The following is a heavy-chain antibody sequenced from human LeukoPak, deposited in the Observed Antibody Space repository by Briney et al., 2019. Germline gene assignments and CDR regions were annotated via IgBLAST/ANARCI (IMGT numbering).Heavy chain of an antibody. J-gene: IGHJ5*02. CDR1: GGSISRSGYY. CDR3: ARHEYSGSYYGLSWFDP. Sequence: KPSETLSLTCTVSGGSISRSGYYGGWIRQPPGKGLEWIASIYYSGSTYYNSSLKSRVTISVDTSKNQLSLKLSSLTAADTAVYYCARHEYSGSYYGLSWFDPWGQGTLVTVSS. CDR2: IYYSGST. V-gene: IGHV4-39*01. D-gene: IGHD1-26*01.